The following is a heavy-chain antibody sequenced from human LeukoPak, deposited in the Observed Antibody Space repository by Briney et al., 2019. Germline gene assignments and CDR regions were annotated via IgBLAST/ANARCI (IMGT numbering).Heavy chain of an antibody. D-gene: IGHD3-22*01. Sequence: GGSLRLSCAASGFTFSSYGMHWVRQAPGKGLEWVAAIWYDGSNKYYADSVKGRFTISRDNSKNTLYLQMNSLRAEDTAVYYCAKAPYYYDSSGYQDYWGQGTLVTVSS. CDR2: IWYDGSNK. V-gene: IGHV3-33*06. CDR3: AKAPYYYDSSGYQDY. J-gene: IGHJ4*02. CDR1: GFTFSSYG.